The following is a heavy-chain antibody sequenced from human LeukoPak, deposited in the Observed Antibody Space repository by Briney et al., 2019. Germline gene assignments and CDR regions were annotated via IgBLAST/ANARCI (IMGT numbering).Heavy chain of an antibody. CDR2: INHSGST. CDR3: ARRLNDYGIWFDP. V-gene: IGHV4-34*01. CDR1: GGSFSGYY. J-gene: IGHJ5*02. Sequence: SETLSLTCAVYGGSFSGYYWSWIRQPPGKGLEWIGEINHSGSTNYNPSLKSRVTISVDTSKNQFSLKLSSVTAADTAVYYCARRLNDYGIWFDPWGQGTLVTVSS. D-gene: IGHD4-17*01.